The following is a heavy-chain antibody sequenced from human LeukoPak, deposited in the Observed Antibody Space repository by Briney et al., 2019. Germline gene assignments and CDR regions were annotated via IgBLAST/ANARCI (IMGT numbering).Heavy chain of an antibody. CDR3: TTDTWYSAGH. CDR1: GFIFSGSW. J-gene: IGHJ4*02. CDR2: IKKDGSEK. D-gene: IGHD2-15*01. Sequence: GSLRLSCTASGFIFSGSWMAWIRQAPGKGLEWVAIIKKDGSEKYYVDSMKGRFTISRDNAKNSLFLQMNSLRAENTAIYYCTTDTWYSAGHWGQGTLVTVSS. V-gene: IGHV3-7*03.